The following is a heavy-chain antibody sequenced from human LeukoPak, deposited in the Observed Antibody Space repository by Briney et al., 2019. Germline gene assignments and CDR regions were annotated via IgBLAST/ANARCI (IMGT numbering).Heavy chain of an antibody. V-gene: IGHV3-21*04. J-gene: IGHJ4*02. CDR3: ASGGIYYGAAFDF. D-gene: IGHD1-26*01. CDR2: ISTSHSYI. Sequence: GGSLRLSCTASGFTFSSYTFSWVRQAPGKGLEWVSSISTSHSYIYYADSLKGRFTISRDNAKNSLYLQMNSLRAEDTALYYCASGGIYYGAAFDFWGQGSLVTLSA. CDR1: GFTFSSYT.